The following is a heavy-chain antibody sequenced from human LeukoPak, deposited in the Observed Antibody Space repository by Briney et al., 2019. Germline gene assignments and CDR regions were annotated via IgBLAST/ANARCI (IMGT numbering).Heavy chain of an antibody. CDR2: ISGTDGSR. J-gene: IGHJ4*02. CDR3: AKKYSNSWPAFDY. V-gene: IGHV3-23*01. CDR1: GFTFSSND. D-gene: IGHD4-11*01. Sequence: GGSLRLSCAASGFTFSSNDMSWVRQAPGKGLEWVSGISGTDGSRSYADSVKGRFTISRDNSKNTLFLQTSSLRAEDTAVYYCAKKYSNSWPAFDYWGQGTLVTVSS.